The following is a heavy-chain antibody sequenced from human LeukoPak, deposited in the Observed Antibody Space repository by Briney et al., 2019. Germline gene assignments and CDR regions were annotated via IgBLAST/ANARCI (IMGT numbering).Heavy chain of an antibody. CDR3: ARGFDSSGYYYGMDV. V-gene: IGHV4-59*01. J-gene: IGHJ6*02. Sequence: SETLSLTCTVSGGFISSYYWSWIRQPPGKGLEWIGYIYYSGSTNYNPSLKSRVTISVDTSKNQFSLKLSSVTAADTAVYYCARGFDSSGYYYGMDVWGQGTTVTVSS. CDR1: GGFISSYY. D-gene: IGHD3-22*01. CDR2: IYYSGST.